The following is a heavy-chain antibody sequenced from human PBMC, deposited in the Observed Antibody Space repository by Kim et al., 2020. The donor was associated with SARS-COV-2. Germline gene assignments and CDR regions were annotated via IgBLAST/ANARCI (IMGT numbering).Heavy chain of an antibody. CDR1: GFTFSSYA. CDR2: ISSNGGST. V-gene: IGHV3-64D*09. CDR3: VKVDSSGYYYDSVFDY. J-gene: IGHJ4*02. Sequence: GGSLRLSCSASGFTFSSYAMHWVRQAPGKGLEYVSAISSNGGSTYYADSVKGRFTISRDNSKNTLYLQMSSLRAEDTAVYYCVKVDSSGYYYDSVFDYWGQGTLVTVSS. D-gene: IGHD3-22*01.